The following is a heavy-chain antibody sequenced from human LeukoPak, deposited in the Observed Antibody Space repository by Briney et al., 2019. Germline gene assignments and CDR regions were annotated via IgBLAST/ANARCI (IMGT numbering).Heavy chain of an antibody. Sequence: GGSLRLSCAASGFTFSSYAMSWVRQAPGEGLEWVSGISGSGGSTYYADSVKGRFTISRDNSKNTLYLQMNSLRAEDTAVYYCAKVRGSYSPTGAFDIWGQGTMVTVSS. CDR1: GFTFSSYA. CDR2: ISGSGGST. D-gene: IGHD1-26*01. CDR3: AKVRGSYSPTGAFDI. J-gene: IGHJ3*02. V-gene: IGHV3-23*01.